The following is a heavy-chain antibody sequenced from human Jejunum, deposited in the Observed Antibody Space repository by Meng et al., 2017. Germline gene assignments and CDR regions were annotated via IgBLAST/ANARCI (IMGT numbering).Heavy chain of an antibody. J-gene: IGHJ4*02. Sequence: QVARRESGPGLVRPMETLAPIGSVSGGTGSSAGYQWGWIRQPPGKGLEWIGYASTNYNPSLKSRVTISVDTSKNQFSLRLTSVTAADTAVYYCARDHMGSLDYWGQGILVTVSS. CDR2: AST. CDR1: GGTGSSAGYQ. D-gene: IGHD1-26*01. V-gene: IGHV4-61*08. CDR3: ARDHMGSLDY.